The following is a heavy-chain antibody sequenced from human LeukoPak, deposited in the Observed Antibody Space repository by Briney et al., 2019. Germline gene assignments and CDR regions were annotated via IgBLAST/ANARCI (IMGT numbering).Heavy chain of an antibody. J-gene: IGHJ4*02. CDR1: RFTFSTYW. D-gene: IGHD3-10*01. V-gene: IGHV3-7*01. Sequence: PGGSLRLSCAASRFTFSTYWMSWVRQAPGKGLEWVASINEDGSEKYYVGSVKGRFTISRDNANNSVYLQMNSLRAEDTAVYYCARNGRGRSTYLYGSGVDDWGQGSLVALSS. CDR3: ARNGRGRSTYLYGSGVDD. CDR2: INEDGSEK.